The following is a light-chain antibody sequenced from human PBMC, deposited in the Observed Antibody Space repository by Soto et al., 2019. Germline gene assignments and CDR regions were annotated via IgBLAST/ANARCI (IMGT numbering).Light chain of an antibody. V-gene: IGKV3-20*01. CDR3: QQYNNSPEYT. Sequence: EIVLTQSPGTLSLSPGERATLSCKASQSVTSRYLAWYQQKPGQAPRLLIYGASSRVTGIPDRFSGSGCGTDFTLTISRLEPEDFAVYFCQQYNNSPEYTFGQGTKLEIK. J-gene: IGKJ2*01. CDR1: QSVTSRY. CDR2: GAS.